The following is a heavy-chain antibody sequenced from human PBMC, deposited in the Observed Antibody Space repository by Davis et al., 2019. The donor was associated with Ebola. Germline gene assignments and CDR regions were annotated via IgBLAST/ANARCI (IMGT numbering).Heavy chain of an antibody. CDR1: GFDVSTNY. J-gene: IGHJ6*02. CDR2: ISSSSSYI. CDR3: ARDLGYCSGGSCLYYYYYGMDV. V-gene: IGHV3-21*01. Sequence: GGSLRLSCAASGFDVSTNYMNWVRQAPGKGLEWVSSISSSSSYIYYADSVKGRFTISRDNSKNTLYLQMNSLRAEDTAVYYCARDLGYCSGGSCLYYYYYGMDVWGQGTTVTVSS. D-gene: IGHD2-15*01.